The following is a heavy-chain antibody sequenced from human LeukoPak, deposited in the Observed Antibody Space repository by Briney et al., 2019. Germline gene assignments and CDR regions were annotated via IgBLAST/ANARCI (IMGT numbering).Heavy chain of an antibody. CDR3: AKDRGIVGASKPFDY. CDR1: GFTLSSYA. CDR2: ISGSGGST. Sequence: GGSLRLSCGASGFTLSSYAMSWVRQAPGKGLEWVSAISGSGGSTYYADSVKGRFTISRDNSKNTLYLQMNSLRAEDTAVYYCAKDRGIVGASKPFDYWGQGTLVTVPS. J-gene: IGHJ4*02. D-gene: IGHD1-26*01. V-gene: IGHV3-23*01.